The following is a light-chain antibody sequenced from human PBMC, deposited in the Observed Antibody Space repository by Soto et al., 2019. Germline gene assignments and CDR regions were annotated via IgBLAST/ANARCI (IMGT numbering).Light chain of an antibody. CDR1: SSDVGNYNL. CDR3: SSYAGRSTFV. V-gene: IGLV2-23*02. Sequence: QSALTQPASVSGSPGQSITISCTGTSSDVGNYNLVSWYQHHPGKAPKLMIYEVSKWPSGVSNRFSGSKSGNTASLTISGLQAEDEADYYCSSYAGRSTFVFGGGTKLTVL. CDR2: EVS. J-gene: IGLJ3*02.